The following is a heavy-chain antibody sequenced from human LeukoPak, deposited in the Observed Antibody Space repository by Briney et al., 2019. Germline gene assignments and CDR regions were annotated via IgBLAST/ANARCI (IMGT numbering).Heavy chain of an antibody. CDR3: ARSQKSHYDFWSGDYYYGMDV. D-gene: IGHD3-3*01. Sequence: ASVKVSCKASGYTFTGYYMHWVRQAPGQGLEWMGWINPNSGGTNYAQKFQGRVTMTRDTSISTAYMELSRLRSDDTAVYYCARSQKSHYDFWSGDYYYGMDVWGRGTTVTVSS. CDR2: INPNSGGT. J-gene: IGHJ6*02. V-gene: IGHV1-2*02. CDR1: GYTFTGYY.